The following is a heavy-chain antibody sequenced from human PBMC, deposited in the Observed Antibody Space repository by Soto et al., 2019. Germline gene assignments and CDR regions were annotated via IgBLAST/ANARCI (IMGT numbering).Heavy chain of an antibody. Sequence: PSETLSLTCTVSGGSVSSGSYYWSWIRQPPGKGLEWIGYIYYSGSTNYNPSLKSRVTISVDTSKNQFSLKLSSVTAADTAVYYCARSYGSGSYYNIYYYYGMDVWGQGTTVTVSS. CDR2: IYYSGST. J-gene: IGHJ6*02. D-gene: IGHD3-10*01. CDR3: ARSYGSGSYYNIYYYYGMDV. V-gene: IGHV4-61*01. CDR1: GGSVSSGSYY.